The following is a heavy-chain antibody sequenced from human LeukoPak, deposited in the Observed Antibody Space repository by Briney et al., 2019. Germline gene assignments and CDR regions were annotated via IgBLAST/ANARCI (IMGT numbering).Heavy chain of an antibody. Sequence: ASVKVSCKASGYTFTSYGISWVRQAPGQGLEWMGWISAYNGNTNYAQKLQGRVTMTTDTSTSTAYMELRSLRSDDTAVYYCARETHSGYLPNYYYYYYMDVWGKGTTVNVSS. V-gene: IGHV1-18*01. D-gene: IGHD5-12*01. CDR2: ISAYNGNT. CDR3: ARETHSGYLPNYYYYYYMDV. J-gene: IGHJ6*03. CDR1: GYTFTSYG.